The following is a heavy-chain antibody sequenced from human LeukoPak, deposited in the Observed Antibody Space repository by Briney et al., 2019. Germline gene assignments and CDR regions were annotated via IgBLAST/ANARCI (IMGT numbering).Heavy chain of an antibody. J-gene: IGHJ3*02. D-gene: IGHD3-10*01. Sequence: GGSLRLSCAASGFTFSSYSMNWVRQAPGKGLEWVSYISSRSSTIYYADSVKGRFTISRDNATNSLYLQMNSLRAEDTAVYYCATGHLRPAGAFDIWGQGTMVTVSS. CDR2: ISSRSSTI. CDR3: ATGHLRPAGAFDI. CDR1: GFTFSSYS. V-gene: IGHV3-48*04.